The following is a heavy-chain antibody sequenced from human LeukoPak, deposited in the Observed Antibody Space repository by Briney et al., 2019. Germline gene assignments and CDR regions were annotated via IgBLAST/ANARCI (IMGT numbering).Heavy chain of an antibody. J-gene: IGHJ4*02. CDR1: GGSFSGNY. D-gene: IGHD2-2*01. CDR3: ARQPRLIGYCSSTSCSGVIGIDY. CDR2: INHGGTT. Sequence: SETLSLTCAVYGGSFSGNYWTWIRQPPGKGLEWIGEINHGGTTNYNPSLKSRVTISVDTSKTQFSLKLTSVTAADTAVYYCARQPRLIGYCSSTSCSGVIGIDYWGQGTLVTVSS. V-gene: IGHV4-34*01.